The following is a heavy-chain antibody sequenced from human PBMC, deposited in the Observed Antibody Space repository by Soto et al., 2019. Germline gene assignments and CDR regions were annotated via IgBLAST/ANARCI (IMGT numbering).Heavy chain of an antibody. CDR2: MNPNSGNT. J-gene: IGHJ6*02. Sequence: ASVKVSCKASGYTFTSYDINWVRQATGQGLEWMGWMNPNSGNTGYAQKFQGRVTMTRNTSISTAYMELSSLRSEDTAVYYCARGQGAFGYYYYYGMDVWGQGTTVTVSS. D-gene: IGHD3-16*01. V-gene: IGHV1-8*01. CDR3: ARGQGAFGYYYYYGMDV. CDR1: GYTFTSYD.